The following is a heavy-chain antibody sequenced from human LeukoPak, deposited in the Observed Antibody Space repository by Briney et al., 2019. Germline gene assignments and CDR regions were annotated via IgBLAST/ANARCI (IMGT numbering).Heavy chain of an antibody. J-gene: IGHJ5*02. CDR2: MNPNSGNT. CDR1: GYTFTSYG. CDR3: ARPARYSSSWYWGGFDP. V-gene: IGHV1-8*03. D-gene: IGHD6-13*01. Sequence: ASVKVSCKASGYTFTSYGISWVRQAPGQGLEWMGWMNPNSGNTGYAQKFQGRVTITRNTSISTAYMELSSLRSEDTAVYYCARPARYSSSWYWGGFDPWGQGTLVTVSS.